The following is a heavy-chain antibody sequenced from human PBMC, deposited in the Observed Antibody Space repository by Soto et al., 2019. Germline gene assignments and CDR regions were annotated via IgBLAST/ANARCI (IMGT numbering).Heavy chain of an antibody. CDR1: GFTFSSYA. V-gene: IGHV3-64D*08. CDR2: ISSNGGST. J-gene: IGHJ4*02. D-gene: IGHD3-22*01. CDR3: VKGPVQTYYYDSSGTPNLDF. Sequence: GGSLRLSCSASGFTFSSYAMHWVRQAPGKGLEYVSAISSNGGSTYYADSVKGRFTISRANSKNTLYLQMSSLRAEDTAVYYCVKGPVQTYYYDSSGTPNLDFWGQGTLVTVSS.